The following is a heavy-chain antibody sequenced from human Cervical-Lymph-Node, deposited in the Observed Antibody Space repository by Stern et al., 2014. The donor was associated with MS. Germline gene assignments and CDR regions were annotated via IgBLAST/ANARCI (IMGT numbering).Heavy chain of an antibody. D-gene: IGHD2-2*01. V-gene: IGHV3-48*02. Sequence: EVQLVESGGGLVQPGGSLRLSCAASGFTFSDYSMHWVRQAPGKGLEWVSYVSDSSTTIHSANSVQGRFTISRDNAKNLVYLQMNSLRDEDTAIYYCARDRTVVVSAAFFRFFDVWGQGTMVTVSS. CDR3: ARDRTVVVSAAFFRFFDV. CDR1: GFTFSDYS. J-gene: IGHJ3*01. CDR2: VSDSSTTI.